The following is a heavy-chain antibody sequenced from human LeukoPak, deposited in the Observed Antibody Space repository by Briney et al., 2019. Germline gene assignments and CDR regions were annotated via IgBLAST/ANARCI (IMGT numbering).Heavy chain of an antibody. D-gene: IGHD3-22*01. CDR2: IHYSGST. CDR3: ARGGFYYEVAY. CDR1: GGSISSGGYY. Sequence: SETLSLTCTVSGGSISSGGYYWTWIRQHPGRGLEWIGYIHYSGSTNYNPSLKSRVTISVDTSKNQFSLKLSSVTAADTAVYYCARGGFYYEVAYWGQGTLVTVSS. J-gene: IGHJ4*02. V-gene: IGHV4-31*03.